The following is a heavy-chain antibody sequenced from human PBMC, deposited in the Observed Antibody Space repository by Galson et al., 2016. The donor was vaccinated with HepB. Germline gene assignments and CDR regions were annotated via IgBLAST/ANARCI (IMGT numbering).Heavy chain of an antibody. CDR2: ISSRGSTQ. Sequence: SLRLSCAASGFAFSSYSMNWVRQAPGKGLEWVSYISSRGSTQYYADSVKGRFTISRDNVQNSLYLHMNSVRAEDTAVYYCARDCDYICYTEASGFDFWGQGTLVTVSS. CDR3: ARDCDYICYTEASGFDF. V-gene: IGHV3-48*01. J-gene: IGHJ4*02. D-gene: IGHD2-8*01. CDR1: GFAFSSYS.